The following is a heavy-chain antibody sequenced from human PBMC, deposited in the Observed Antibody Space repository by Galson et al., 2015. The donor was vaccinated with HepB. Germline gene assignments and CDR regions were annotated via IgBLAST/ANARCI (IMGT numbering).Heavy chain of an antibody. CDR1: GASIRSGDYY. D-gene: IGHD5-18*01. CDR3: ARDRGYNYGRYDY. V-gene: IGHV4-30-4*01. J-gene: IGHJ4*02. CDR2: IYYSGTT. Sequence: TLSLTCTVSGASIRSGDYYWNWIRQPPGKGLGWMGFIYYSGTTYYNPSLKSRITISLDTSKNQFSLYLSSVTAADTAVYYCARDRGYNYGRYDYWGQGTLVTVSS.